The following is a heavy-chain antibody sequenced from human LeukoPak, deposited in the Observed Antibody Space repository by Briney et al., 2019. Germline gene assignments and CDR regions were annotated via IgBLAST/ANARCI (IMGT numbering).Heavy chain of an antibody. Sequence: GGSLRLSCAASGFTFSSYEMNWVRQAPGKGLEWVSYISSSGSTIYYADSVKGRFTISRDNAKNSLYLQMNSLRAEDTAVYYCARDSGYYTGHTFDYWGQGTLVTVSS. CDR1: GFTFSSYE. CDR3: ARDSGYYTGHTFDY. D-gene: IGHD3-22*01. V-gene: IGHV3-48*03. J-gene: IGHJ4*02. CDR2: ISSSGSTI.